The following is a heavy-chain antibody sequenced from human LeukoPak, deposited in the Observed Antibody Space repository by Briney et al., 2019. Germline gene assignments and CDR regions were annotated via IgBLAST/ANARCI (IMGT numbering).Heavy chain of an antibody. Sequence: ASVKVSCKASGYTFTSYGITWVRQAPGQGLEWMGWINPNSDCTFYAQKFQGRVTLTRDTSISTVYMELTTLTSDDTALYYCAVAPGDYWGQGTLVSVSA. CDR2: INPNSDCT. J-gene: IGHJ4*02. CDR3: AVAPGDY. D-gene: IGHD2-21*01. CDR1: GYTFTSYG. V-gene: IGHV1-2*02.